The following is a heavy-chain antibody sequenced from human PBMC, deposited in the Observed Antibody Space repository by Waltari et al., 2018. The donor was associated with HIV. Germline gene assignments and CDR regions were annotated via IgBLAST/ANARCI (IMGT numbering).Heavy chain of an antibody. CDR3: ARGEHDYSNFGFDY. V-gene: IGHV4-59*01. CDR1: GGSISSYY. D-gene: IGHD4-4*01. CDR2: IYYSGST. J-gene: IGHJ4*02. Sequence: QVQLQESGPGLVKPSETLSLTCTVSGGSISSYYWSWIRQPPGKGLEWIGYIYYSGSTNYNPSLKSRVTISVDTSKNQFSLKLSSVTAADTAVYYCARGEHDYSNFGFDYWGQGTLVTVSS.